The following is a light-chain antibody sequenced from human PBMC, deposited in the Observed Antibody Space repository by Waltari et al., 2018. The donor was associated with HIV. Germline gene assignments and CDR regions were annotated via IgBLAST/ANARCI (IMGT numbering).Light chain of an antibody. CDR3: AAWDDSLNGYV. CDR1: SSTIGNNA. V-gene: IGLV1-36*01. Sequence: QSVLTQPPSVSEAPRQRVTISCSGSSSTIGNNAVIWYQQLPGKAPKLLIFYDDLLPSGVSDRFSGSKSGTSASLAISGLQSEDEADYYCAAWDDSLNGYVFGTGTQVTV. J-gene: IGLJ1*01. CDR2: YDD.